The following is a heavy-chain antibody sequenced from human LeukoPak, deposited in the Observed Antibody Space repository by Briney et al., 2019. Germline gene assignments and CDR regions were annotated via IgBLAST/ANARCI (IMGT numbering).Heavy chain of an antibody. CDR1: GFTLDDYA. Sequence: GRPLSLSCAASGFTLDDYAMHCARPAPGKGLEWVSGLSWNSGSIGYADSVKSRFTISRDNAKNYLYLQMNSLRAEDTALSYCAKGPNYDSRGYPFDPWGQGTQVTVSS. D-gene: IGHD3-22*01. V-gene: IGHV3-9*01. CDR3: AKGPNYDSRGYPFDP. CDR2: LSWNSGSI. J-gene: IGHJ5*02.